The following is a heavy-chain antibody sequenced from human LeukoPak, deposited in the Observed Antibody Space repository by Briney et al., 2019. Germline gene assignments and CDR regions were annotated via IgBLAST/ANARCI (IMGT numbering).Heavy chain of an antibody. V-gene: IGHV4-34*01. CDR1: GGSFSGYH. J-gene: IGHJ4*02. Sequence: SETLSLTCAVYGGSFSGYHWSWIRQPPGKGLEWIGEIDHSGSTNYNPSLKSRVTISVDTSKNQFSLKLNSVTAADTAVYYCARGVIGADTSGPYFDYWGQGTLVTVSS. CDR3: ARGVIGADTSGPYFDY. CDR2: IDHSGST. D-gene: IGHD3-22*01.